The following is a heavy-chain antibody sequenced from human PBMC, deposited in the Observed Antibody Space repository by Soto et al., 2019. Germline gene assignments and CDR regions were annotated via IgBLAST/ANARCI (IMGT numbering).Heavy chain of an antibody. J-gene: IGHJ6*03. D-gene: IGHD3-16*02. CDR1: GGSINSHY. CDR2: VYNNGRT. Sequence: SETLSLTCAVSGGSINSHYWSWVRQPPGKGLEWIGCVYNNGRTNYNPSLESRVTISLDTSKSQFSLTLSSVTAADTAVYYCARLYSAYYYYYMDVWGKGTTVTV. V-gene: IGHV4-59*11. CDR3: ARLYSAYYYYYMDV.